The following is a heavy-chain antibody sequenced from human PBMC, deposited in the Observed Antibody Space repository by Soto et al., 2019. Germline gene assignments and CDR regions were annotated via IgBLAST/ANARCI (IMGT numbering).Heavy chain of an antibody. CDR2: ISSSSSYI. V-gene: IGHV3-21*01. D-gene: IGHD1-26*01. CDR3: AREVGGWERLYYGMDV. CDR1: GFTFSSYS. Sequence: EVQLVESGGGLGKPGGSLRLSCAASGFTFSSYSMNWVRQAPGKGLEWVSSISSSSSYIYYADSVKGRFTISRDNAKNSLYLQMTSLRDDDTAVYYCAREVGGWERLYYGMDVWGQGTTVTVSS. J-gene: IGHJ6*02.